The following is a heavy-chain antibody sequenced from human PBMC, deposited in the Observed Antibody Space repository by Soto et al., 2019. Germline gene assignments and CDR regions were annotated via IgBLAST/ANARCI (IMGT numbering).Heavy chain of an antibody. Sequence: EVQLLESGGGLVQPGGSLRLSCVASGFSFSSYGMSWVRQAPGKGLEWVSSISGSGSSTYYAYSVKGRFTVSKDNAENTLYLQMSGLCAGDTAVYYCAKGSRGPYYCDFWGQGSLVTVS. CDR2: ISGSGSST. J-gene: IGHJ4*02. CDR1: GFSFSSYG. CDR3: AKGSRGPYYCDF. V-gene: IGHV3-23*01. D-gene: IGHD3-10*01.